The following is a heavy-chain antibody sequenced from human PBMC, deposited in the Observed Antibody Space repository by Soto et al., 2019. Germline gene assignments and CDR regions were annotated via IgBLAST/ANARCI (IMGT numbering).Heavy chain of an antibody. D-gene: IGHD5-12*01. V-gene: IGHV3-21*01. CDR1: GFTFSSYT. J-gene: IGHJ4*02. CDR2: ISSSSSYI. CDR3: ARDPEVARSLDY. Sequence: EVQLVESGGGLVKPGGSLRLSCAASGFTFSSYTMNWVGQAPGKGLEWVSSISSSSSYIYYADSVKGRFTISRDNAKNSLYLQMNSLRAEDTAVYYCARDPEVARSLDYWGQGTLVTVSS.